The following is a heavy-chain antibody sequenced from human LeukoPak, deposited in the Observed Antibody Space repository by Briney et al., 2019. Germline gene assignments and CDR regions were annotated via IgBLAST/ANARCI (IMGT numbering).Heavy chain of an antibody. CDR3: AKEEMDSSGPEGEGAFDI. J-gene: IGHJ3*02. Sequence: GGSLRLSCAASGITFSSYAMSWVRQAPGKGLEWVSGISDSGGSTYYADSVKGRFTISRDNSKNTLYLQMNSLRAEDTAVYYCAKEEMDSSGPEGEGAFDIWGQGTMVTVSS. CDR1: GITFSSYA. D-gene: IGHD3-22*01. V-gene: IGHV3-23*01. CDR2: ISDSGGST.